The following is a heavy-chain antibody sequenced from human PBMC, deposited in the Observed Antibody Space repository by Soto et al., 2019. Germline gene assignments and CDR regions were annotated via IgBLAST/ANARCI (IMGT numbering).Heavy chain of an antibody. J-gene: IGHJ4*02. D-gene: IGHD6-13*01. V-gene: IGHV2-5*02. Sequence: QITLKASGPTLVKPTQPLTLTCTFSGFSLSTSGVGVGWIRQPPGKALEWLALIYWDDDKRYSPSLKSRLTITKDTSKNQVVLTMTNMDPVDTATYYCAHSLPIAAAENFDYWGQGTLVTVSS. CDR2: IYWDDDK. CDR3: AHSLPIAAAENFDY. CDR1: GFSLSTSGVG.